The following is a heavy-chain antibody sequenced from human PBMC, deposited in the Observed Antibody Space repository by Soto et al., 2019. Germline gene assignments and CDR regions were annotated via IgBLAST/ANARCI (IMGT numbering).Heavy chain of an antibody. Sequence: GGSLRLSCAASGFPFSSYSMNLVRQAPGKGLEWVSSISSSSSYIYYADSVKGRFTISRDNAKNSLYLQMNSLRAEDTAVYYCARDLEVVAATPDYWGQGTLVTVSS. CDR1: GFPFSSYS. V-gene: IGHV3-21*01. D-gene: IGHD2-15*01. CDR3: ARDLEVVAATPDY. CDR2: ISSSSSYI. J-gene: IGHJ4*02.